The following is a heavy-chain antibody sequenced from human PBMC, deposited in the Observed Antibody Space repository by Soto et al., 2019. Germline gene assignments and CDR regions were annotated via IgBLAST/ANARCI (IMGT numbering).Heavy chain of an antibody. D-gene: IGHD5-18*01. J-gene: IGHJ5*02. CDR3: ARDRYSYGLSNWFDP. Sequence: GGSLRLSCAASGFTFSSYWMHWVRQAPGKGLVWVSRINSDGSSTSYADSVKGRFTISRDNAKNTLYLQMNSLRAEDTAVYYCARDRYSYGLSNWFDPWGQGTLVTVSS. CDR2: INSDGSST. CDR1: GFTFSSYW. V-gene: IGHV3-74*01.